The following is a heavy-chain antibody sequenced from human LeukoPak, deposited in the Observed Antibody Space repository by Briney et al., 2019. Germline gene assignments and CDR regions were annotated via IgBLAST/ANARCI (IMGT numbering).Heavy chain of an antibody. CDR1: GFTPSSYA. CDR3: AKSSSWYWIGAEYFQH. CDR2: ISGSGGST. Sequence: PGGTLRLSCAVSGFTPSSYAMSWVCQAPGTGLEWVKAISGSGGSTYYADSVKGRFTISRDNSKNTLYLQMNSLRAEGTAVYYCAKSSSWYWIGAEYFQHWGQGTLVTVSS. D-gene: IGHD6-13*01. V-gene: IGHV3-23*01. J-gene: IGHJ1*01.